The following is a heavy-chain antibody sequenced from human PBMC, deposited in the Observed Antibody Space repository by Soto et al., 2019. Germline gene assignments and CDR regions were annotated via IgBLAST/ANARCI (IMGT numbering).Heavy chain of an antibody. CDR3: AKDRLAGNFDY. CDR1: GFTFNNYA. J-gene: IGHJ4*02. V-gene: IGHV3-23*01. Sequence: GGSLRLSCAASGFTFNNYAMNWVRQAPGKGLEWVATISASGGSTYYADSVKGRFTISRDNSKNTLYLQMNGLRVEDTAVYYCAKDRLAGNFDYWGQGTQVTVSS. CDR2: ISASGGST.